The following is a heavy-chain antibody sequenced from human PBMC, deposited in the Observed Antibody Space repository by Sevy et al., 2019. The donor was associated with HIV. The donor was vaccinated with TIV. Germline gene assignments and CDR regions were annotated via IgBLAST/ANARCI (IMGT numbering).Heavy chain of an antibody. V-gene: IGHV3-48*03. D-gene: IGHD4-17*01. CDR3: ARDLPPSATTVAHFDY. J-gene: IGHJ4*02. Sequence: GGSLRLSCTASGFSLSSYEMNWVRQAPGKGLEWVSYITNSGSTLYYSDSVKGRFTISRDNAKNSLYLQMNSLRAEDTAVYYCARDLPPSATTVAHFDYWGRGTLVTVSS. CDR1: GFSLSSYE. CDR2: ITNSGSTL.